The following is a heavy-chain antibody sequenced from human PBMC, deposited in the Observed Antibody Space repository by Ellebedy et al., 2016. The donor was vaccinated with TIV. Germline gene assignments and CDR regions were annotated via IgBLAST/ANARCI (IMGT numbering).Heavy chain of an antibody. Sequence: AASVKVSCKTSGYTFNNFGITWVRQAPGQGPEWVGWISPNNGDTNYARSLRGRVTLTTDTSTTTAYMELRSLKSDDTAIYYCAREEPYSSNWPNWFDPWGQGTLVTVSS. D-gene: IGHD6-13*01. CDR3: AREEPYSSNWPNWFDP. J-gene: IGHJ5*02. V-gene: IGHV1-18*01. CDR1: GYTFNNFG. CDR2: ISPNNGDT.